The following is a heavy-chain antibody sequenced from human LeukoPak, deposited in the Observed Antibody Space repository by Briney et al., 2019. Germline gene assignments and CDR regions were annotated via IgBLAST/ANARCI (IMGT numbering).Heavy chain of an antibody. CDR2: INPSGGST. Sequence: ASVKVSCKASGYTFTSYYMHWVRQAPGQGLEWMGIINPSGGSTSYTQKFQGRVTMTRDTSTSTVYMELSSLRSEDTAVYYCARVNYGGTTFDYWGQGTLVTVSS. D-gene: IGHD4-23*01. V-gene: IGHV1-46*01. CDR1: GYTFTSYY. CDR3: ARVNYGGTTFDY. J-gene: IGHJ4*02.